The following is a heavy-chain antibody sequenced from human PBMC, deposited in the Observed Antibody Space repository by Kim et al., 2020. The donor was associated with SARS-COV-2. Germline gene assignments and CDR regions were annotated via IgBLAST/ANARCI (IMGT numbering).Heavy chain of an antibody. V-gene: IGHV4-34*01. CDR1: GGSFSGYY. CDR2: INHSGST. Sequence: SETLSLTCAVYGGSFSGYYWSWIRQPPGKGLEWIGEINHSGSTNYNPSLKSRVTISVDTSKNQFSLKLSSVTAADTAVYYCASLYSGIVSPNWGQGTLVTVSS. CDR3: ASLYSGIVSPN. D-gene: IGHD1-26*01. J-gene: IGHJ4*02.